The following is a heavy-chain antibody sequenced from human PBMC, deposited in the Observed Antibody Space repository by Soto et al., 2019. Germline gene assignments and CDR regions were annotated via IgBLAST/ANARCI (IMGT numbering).Heavy chain of an antibody. Sequence: SVKVSCKASGGTFSSYATSWVRQAPGQGLEWMGGIIPIFGTANYAQKFQGRVTITADESTSTAYMELSSLRSEDTAVYYCARDLTMGPTMRYWGQGTLVTVSS. V-gene: IGHV1-69*13. CDR2: IIPIFGTA. CDR3: ARDLTMGPTMRY. D-gene: IGHD3-10*01. J-gene: IGHJ4*02. CDR1: GGTFSSYA.